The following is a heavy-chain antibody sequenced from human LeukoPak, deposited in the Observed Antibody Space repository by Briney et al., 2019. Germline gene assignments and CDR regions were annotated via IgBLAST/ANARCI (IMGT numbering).Heavy chain of an antibody. CDR1: GGSISSSVYY. Sequence: SETLSLTCTVSGGSISSSVYYWGWIRQPPGKGLEWIGSFYDRGSTYYNPSLKSRVTISVDTSKNQFSLRLSSVTAADTAVYYCARLRVRGYGYGPWEGPTWLDYWGQGTLVTVSS. D-gene: IGHD5-18*01. CDR3: ARLRVRGYGYGPWEGPTWLDY. CDR2: FYDRGST. J-gene: IGHJ4*02. V-gene: IGHV4-39*07.